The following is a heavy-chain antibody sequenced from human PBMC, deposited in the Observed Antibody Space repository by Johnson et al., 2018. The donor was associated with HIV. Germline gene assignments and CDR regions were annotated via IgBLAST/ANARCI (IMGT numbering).Heavy chain of an antibody. V-gene: IGHV3-66*01. Sequence: VQLVESGGRLVQPGGSLGLSCAASGFTFSTYAMTWVRQAPGKGLEWVSVISSGGSTSYPDPVKGRFTISRDNSKNTLYLQMNSLRAEDTAVYYCARACRDGYTCDAFDIWGQGTMVTVSS. D-gene: IGHD5-24*01. CDR3: ARACRDGYTCDAFDI. CDR2: ISSGGST. J-gene: IGHJ3*02. CDR1: GFTFSTYA.